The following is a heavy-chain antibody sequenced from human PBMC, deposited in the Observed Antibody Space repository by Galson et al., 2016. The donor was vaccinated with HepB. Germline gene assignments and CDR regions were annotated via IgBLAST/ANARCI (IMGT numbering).Heavy chain of an antibody. V-gene: IGHV3-48*04. J-gene: IGHJ4*02. Sequence: SLRLSCAASGFAFSTYSMTWVRQAPGKGLEWLSYISPTGSTVFYADSVKGRFTISRDNADNSLFLRMDSLTVEDTAVYYCATRIAVAGTRFPFDYWGRGTLVTVSS. CDR1: GFAFSTYS. CDR2: ISPTGSTV. D-gene: IGHD6-19*01. CDR3: ATRIAVAGTRFPFDY.